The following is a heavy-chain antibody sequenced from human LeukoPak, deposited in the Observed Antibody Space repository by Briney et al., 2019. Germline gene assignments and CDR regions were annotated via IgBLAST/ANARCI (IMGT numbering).Heavy chain of an antibody. D-gene: IGHD2-2*01. CDR3: AREIDGSSTSCYYYYGMDV. CDR1: GFTFSSYG. J-gene: IGHJ6*02. Sequence: GRSLRLSCAASGFTFSSYGMHWVRQAPGKGLEWVAVIWYDGSNKYYADSVKGRFTISRDNSKNTLYLQMNSQRAEDTAVYYCAREIDGSSTSCYYYYGMDVWGQGTTVTVSS. V-gene: IGHV3-33*01. CDR2: IWYDGSNK.